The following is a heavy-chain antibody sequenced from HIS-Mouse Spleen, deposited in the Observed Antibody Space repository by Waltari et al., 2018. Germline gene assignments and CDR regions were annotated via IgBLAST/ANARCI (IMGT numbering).Heavy chain of an antibody. J-gene: IGHJ2*01. Sequence: QLQLQESGPGLVKPSETLSLTCTVSGGSISSSSYYWGWIRQPPGKGLEWIGSIYYSGSTYSTPSLKSRVTISVDTSKNQFSLKLSSVTAADTDVYYCAREIPYSSSWYDWYFDLWGRGTLVTVSS. D-gene: IGHD6-13*01. CDR3: AREIPYSSSWYDWYFDL. CDR2: IYYSGST. V-gene: IGHV4-39*07. CDR1: GGSISSSSYY.